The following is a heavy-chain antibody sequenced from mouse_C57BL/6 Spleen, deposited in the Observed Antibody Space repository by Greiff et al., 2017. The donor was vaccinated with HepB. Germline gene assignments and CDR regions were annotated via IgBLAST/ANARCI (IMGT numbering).Heavy chain of an antibody. J-gene: IGHJ2*01. CDR2: INYDGSST. Sequence: EVKLVESEGGLVQPGSSMKLSCTASGFTFSDYYMAWVRQVPEKGLEWVANINYDGSSTYYLDSLKSRFIISRDNAQNILYLQMSSMKSEDTATYYCARGREYFDYWGQGTTLTVSS. CDR3: ARGREYFDY. V-gene: IGHV5-16*01. CDR1: GFTFSDYY.